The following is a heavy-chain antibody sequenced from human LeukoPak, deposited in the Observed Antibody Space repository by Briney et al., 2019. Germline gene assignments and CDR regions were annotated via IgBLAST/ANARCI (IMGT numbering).Heavy chain of an antibody. V-gene: IGHV4-59*01. D-gene: IGHD3-3*01. CDR1: GGSISSYY. J-gene: IGHJ6*02. CDR3: ASTVGNYDFWSGRYYYGMDV. CDR2: IYYSGST. Sequence: SETLSLTCTVSGGSISSYYWSWIRQPPGKGLEWIGYIYYSGSTNYNPSLKSRVTISVDTSKNQFSLKLSSVTAADTAVYYCASTVGNYDFWSGRYYYGMDVWGQGTTVTVSS.